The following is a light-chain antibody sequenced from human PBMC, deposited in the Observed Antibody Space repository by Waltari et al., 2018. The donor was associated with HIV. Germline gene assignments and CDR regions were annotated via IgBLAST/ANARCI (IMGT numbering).Light chain of an antibody. CDR1: QGIRDY. Sequence: DILLTQSQPFLSASVGARVTISCRASQGIRDYLAWLQPKPGRAPKLLIFVASTLPSGVPSRFSGSGSGTQFTLTISSLQPDDFATYYCQQHNTYPRTFGPGT. J-gene: IGKJ3*01. V-gene: IGKV1-9*01. CDR2: VAS. CDR3: QQHNTYPRT.